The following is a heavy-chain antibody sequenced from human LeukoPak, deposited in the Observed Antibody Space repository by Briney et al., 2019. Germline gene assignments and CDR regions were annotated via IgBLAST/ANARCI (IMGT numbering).Heavy chain of an antibody. CDR2: LYYSGST. V-gene: IGHV4-39*01. CDR3: ARNPLTTIFGVVIVDAFDI. CDR1: GGSISSSSYY. Sequence: SETLSLTCTVSGGSISSSSYYWGWIRQPPGKGLEWIGSLYYSGSTYYNPSLKSRVTISVDTSKNQFSLKLSSVTAADTAVYYCARNPLTTIFGVVIVDAFDIWGQGTMVTVSS. J-gene: IGHJ3*02. D-gene: IGHD3-3*01.